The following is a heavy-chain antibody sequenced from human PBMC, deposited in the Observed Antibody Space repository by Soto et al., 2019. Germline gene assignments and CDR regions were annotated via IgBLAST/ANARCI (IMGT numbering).Heavy chain of an antibody. CDR3: AWSGYNYFGS. V-gene: IGHV3-15*01. CDR1: GLTFTDAW. D-gene: IGHD3-3*01. CDR2: IKSKSSGGTT. Sequence: GGSLRLSCEVSGLTFTDAWMAWVRQAPGKGLEWVGRIKSKSSGGTTDYAAPVKGRFTILRDDSRHTVYLEMNGLKTEDTGVYYCAWSGYNYFGSWGQGTLVTVSS. J-gene: IGHJ4*02.